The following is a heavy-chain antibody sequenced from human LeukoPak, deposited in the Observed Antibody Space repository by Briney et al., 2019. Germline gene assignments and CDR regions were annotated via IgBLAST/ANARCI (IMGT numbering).Heavy chain of an antibody. CDR2: ISSSGSYK. CDR3: ARDSPPMNDYVWGNWFDP. D-gene: IGHD3-16*01. CDR1: GFTFSTYS. J-gene: IGHJ5*02. Sequence: PGGSLRLSCAASGFTFSTYSMNWVRQAPGKGLEWVSSISSSGSYKYYADSVKGRFTISRDNAKNSLYLQMNSLRAEDTAVYYCARDSPPMNDYVWGNWFDPWGQGTLVTVSS. V-gene: IGHV3-21*01.